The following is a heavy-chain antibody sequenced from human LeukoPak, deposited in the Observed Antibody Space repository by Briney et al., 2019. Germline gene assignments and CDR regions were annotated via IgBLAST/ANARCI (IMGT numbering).Heavy chain of an antibody. D-gene: IGHD3-3*02. J-gene: IGHJ4*02. CDR1: DGSLSSFY. CDR2: IYYSGST. V-gene: IGHV4-59*01. CDR3: ARVHFWSGYSYYFDY. Sequence: SETLSLTCTVSDGSLSSFYWGWIRQPPGKELEWIGYIYYSGSTNYNPSLKSRVTISVDMSKNQFSLKLRSVTAADTAVYYCARVHFWSGYSYYFDYWGQGTLVTVSS.